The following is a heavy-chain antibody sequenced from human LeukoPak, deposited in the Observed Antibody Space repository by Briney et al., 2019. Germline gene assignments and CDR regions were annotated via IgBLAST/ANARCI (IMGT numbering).Heavy chain of an antibody. D-gene: IGHD2-2*01. Sequence: SETLSLTCTVSGSSISSGGYYWSWIRQHPGKGLEWIGYIYYSGSTYYNPSLKSRVTISVDTSKNQFSLKLSSVTAADTAVYYCARGRTRVRYFDLWGRGTLVTVSS. CDR2: IYYSGST. CDR3: ARGRTRVRYFDL. J-gene: IGHJ2*01. V-gene: IGHV4-31*03. CDR1: GSSISSGGYY.